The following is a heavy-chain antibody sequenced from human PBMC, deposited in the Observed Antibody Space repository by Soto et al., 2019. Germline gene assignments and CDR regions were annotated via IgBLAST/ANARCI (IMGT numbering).Heavy chain of an antibody. D-gene: IGHD5-18*01. CDR2: IRSKAYGGTT. V-gene: IGHV3-49*04. CDR1: GFTFGDYA. Sequence: PGGSLRLSCTASGFTFGDYAMSWVRQAPGKGLEWVGFIRSKAYGGTTEYAASVKGRFTISRDDSKSIAYLQMNSLKTEDTAVYYCARSYSYGSYWYFDYWGQGALVTVSS. J-gene: IGHJ4*02. CDR3: ARSYSYGSYWYFDY.